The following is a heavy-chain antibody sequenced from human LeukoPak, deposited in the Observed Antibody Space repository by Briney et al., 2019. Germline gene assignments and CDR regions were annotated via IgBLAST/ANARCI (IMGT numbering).Heavy chain of an antibody. J-gene: IGHJ4*02. CDR3: ARDERYDSSGYPFDY. CDR2: IIPIFGTA. CDR1: GGTFSSYA. D-gene: IGHD3-22*01. V-gene: IGHV1-69*13. Sequence: ASVKVSCKASGGTFSSYAISWVRQAPGQGLEWMGGIIPIFGTANYAQKFQGRVTFTADESTSTAYMELSSLRSEDTAVYYCARDERYDSSGYPFDYWGQGTLVTVSS.